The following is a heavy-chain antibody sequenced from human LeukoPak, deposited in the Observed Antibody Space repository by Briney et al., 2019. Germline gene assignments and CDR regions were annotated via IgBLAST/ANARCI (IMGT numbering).Heavy chain of an antibody. CDR1: GGSISSYY. J-gene: IGHJ6*03. CDR3: ARVFFGATTTYYYYYMDV. D-gene: IGHD1-26*01. Sequence: SSETLSLTCTVSGGSISSYYWSWIRQPAGKGLEWIGRIYTSGSTNYNPSLKSRVTMSVDTSKNQFSLKLSSVTAADTAVYYCARVFFGATTTYYYYYMDVWGTGTTVTVSS. V-gene: IGHV4-4*07. CDR2: IYTSGST.